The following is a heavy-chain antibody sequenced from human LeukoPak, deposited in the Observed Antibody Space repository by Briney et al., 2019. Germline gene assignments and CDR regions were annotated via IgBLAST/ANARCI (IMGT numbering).Heavy chain of an antibody. V-gene: IGHV4-39*01. D-gene: IGHD3-9*01. CDR1: GGSISSSSYY. Sequence: SETLSLTCTVSGGSISSSSYYWGWIRQPPGKGLEWIGSIYYSGSTYYNPSLKSRVTISVDTSKNQFSLKLSSVTAADTAVYYCARRGYDILTGYYSAFVFDYWGQGTLVTVSS. CDR3: ARRGYDILTGYYSAFVFDY. J-gene: IGHJ4*02. CDR2: IYYSGST.